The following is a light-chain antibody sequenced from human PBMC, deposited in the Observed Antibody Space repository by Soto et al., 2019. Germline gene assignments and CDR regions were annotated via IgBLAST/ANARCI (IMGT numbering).Light chain of an antibody. Sequence: DIQMTQSLSSLSASVGDRVTITCRASQSISSYLNWYQQKPGKAPKLLIYAASSLQSGVPSRFSGSGSGTDFTLTISSLQPEDFATYYCQQSYSTPPTFGGGTKVDIK. CDR2: AAS. V-gene: IGKV1-39*01. J-gene: IGKJ4*01. CDR1: QSISSY. CDR3: QQSYSTPPT.